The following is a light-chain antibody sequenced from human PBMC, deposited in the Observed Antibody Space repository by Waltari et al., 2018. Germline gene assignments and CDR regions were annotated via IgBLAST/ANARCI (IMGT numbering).Light chain of an antibody. J-gene: IGLJ2*01. CDR3: QAWDTVSFVV. Sequence: YVLTQPPSISVPPGQTATITCSGEDLGKNSASWYQQKAGQPPTRVIYQNNRRPSDIPDRFSASTSGNAATLTIRGTQPTDEADYYCQAWDTVSFVVFGGGTRLTVL. CDR2: QNN. CDR1: DLGKNS. V-gene: IGLV3-1*01.